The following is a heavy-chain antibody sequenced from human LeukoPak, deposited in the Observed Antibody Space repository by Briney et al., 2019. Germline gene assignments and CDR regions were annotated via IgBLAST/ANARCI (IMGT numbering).Heavy chain of an antibody. CDR2: ITTYNGNT. D-gene: IGHD2-2*01. V-gene: IGHV1-18*01. J-gene: IGHJ6*03. CDR3: ARGIVPAARDYYYYYMDV. CDR1: GYTFTSYG. Sequence: GASVKVSCKASGYTFTSYGLSWVRQAPGQGLERMGRITTYNGNTKYAQNLQGRVTMTTDTSTSTAYMELRSLRPDDTAVYYCARGIVPAARDYYYYYMDVWGKGTTVTVSS.